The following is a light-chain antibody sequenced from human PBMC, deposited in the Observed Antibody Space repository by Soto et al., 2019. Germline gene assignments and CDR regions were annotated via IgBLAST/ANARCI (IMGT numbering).Light chain of an antibody. CDR2: DAS. CDR1: QTVPSRY. J-gene: IGKJ1*01. CDR3: LQFDISPKT. Sequence: EIVLTQSPGTLSLSPGERATLSCRASQTVPSRYLAWYQQKAGQAPRLLVFDASTRATGTPDRFSGSVSGTDFTLTISRLEPEDFAVYYCLQFDISPKTFGQGTKVEIK. V-gene: IGKV3-20*01.